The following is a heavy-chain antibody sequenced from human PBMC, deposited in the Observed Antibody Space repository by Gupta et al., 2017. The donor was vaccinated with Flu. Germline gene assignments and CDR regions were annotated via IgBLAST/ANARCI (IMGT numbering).Heavy chain of an antibody. D-gene: IGHD5-24*01. CDR3: ARGQRYDAFAI. J-gene: IGHJ3*02. Sequence: EVQLVESGGGMVQPGGSLRLSCAASGFTVSSNYMSWVRQAPGKGLEWVSVIYRGGSTYDAYAVKGRFTISRHKAKHTLDIQLKSLRVEDTAVYYGARGQRYDAFAIGGQGTMVTVYS. CDR2: IYRGGST. CDR1: GFTVSSNY. V-gene: IGHV3-53*04.